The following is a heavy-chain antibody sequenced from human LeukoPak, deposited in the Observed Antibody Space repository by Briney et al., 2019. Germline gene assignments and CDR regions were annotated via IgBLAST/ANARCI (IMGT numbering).Heavy chain of an antibody. CDR3: ARLEMATIPGDY. V-gene: IGHV5-51*01. CDR2: LYPSDSDT. Sequence: GESLKISCKGSGFTFSSYWIGWVRQMPGKGLEWMGILYPSDSDTRYSPSFQGQVTLSADKSISTAYLQWSSLKASDTAMYYCARLEMATIPGDYWDQGTLVTVSS. CDR1: GFTFSSYW. J-gene: IGHJ4*02. D-gene: IGHD5-24*01.